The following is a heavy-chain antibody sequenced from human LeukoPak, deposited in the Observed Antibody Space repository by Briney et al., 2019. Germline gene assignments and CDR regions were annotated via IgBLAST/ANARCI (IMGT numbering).Heavy chain of an antibody. CDR1: GGSFSGYY. V-gene: IGHV4-34*01. CDR3: ARHFWDYCGSGSYYTYYMDV. Sequence: PSETLSLTCAVYGGSFSGYYWSWIRQPPGKGLEWIGEINHSGSTNYNPSLKSRVTISVDTSKNQFSLKLSSVTAADTAVYYCARHFWDYCGSGSYYTYYMDVWGKGTTVTISS. CDR2: INHSGST. D-gene: IGHD3-10*01. J-gene: IGHJ6*03.